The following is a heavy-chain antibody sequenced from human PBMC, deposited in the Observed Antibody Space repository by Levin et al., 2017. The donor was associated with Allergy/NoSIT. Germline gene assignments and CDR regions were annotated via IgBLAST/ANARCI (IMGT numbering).Heavy chain of an antibody. V-gene: IGHV4-34*01. CDR2: INHSGST. J-gene: IGHJ4*02. CDR3: ARRRIAARLGNFDY. D-gene: IGHD6-6*01. Sequence: SETLSLTCAVYGGSFSGYYWSWIRQPPGKGLEWIGEINHSGSTNYNPSLKSRVTISVDTSKNQFSLKLSSVTAADTAVYYCARRRIAARLGNFDYWGQGTLVTVSS. CDR1: GGSFSGYY.